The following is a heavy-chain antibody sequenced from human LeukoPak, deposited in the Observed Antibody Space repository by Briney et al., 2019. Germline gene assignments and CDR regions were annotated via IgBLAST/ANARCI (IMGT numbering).Heavy chain of an antibody. J-gene: IGHJ6*03. V-gene: IGHV4-61*02. CDR1: GGSISSGSYY. CDR3: ARVSGTAMAETGYYYYMDV. CDR2: IYTSGST. Sequence: PSETLSLTCTVSGGSISSGSYYWSWLRQPAGKGLEWIGRIYTSGSTNYNPSLKSRVTISVDTSKNQFSLKLSSVTAADTAVYYCARVSGTAMAETGYYYYMDVWGKGTTVTISS. D-gene: IGHD5-18*01.